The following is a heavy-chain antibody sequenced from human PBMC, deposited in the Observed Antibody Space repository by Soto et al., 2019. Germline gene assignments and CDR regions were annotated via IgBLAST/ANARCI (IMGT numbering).Heavy chain of an antibody. D-gene: IGHD1-26*01. Sequence: EVQLVESGGGLVQPGGSLRVSCAASGFTVSSNYMSWVRQAPGKGLEWVSVIYSGGSTYYADSVKGRFTISRDNSKNTLYLQMNSLRAEDTAVYYCARDPGRSYGPDWGQGTLVTVSS. V-gene: IGHV3-66*01. CDR2: IYSGGST. J-gene: IGHJ4*02. CDR3: ARDPGRSYGPD. CDR1: GFTVSSNY.